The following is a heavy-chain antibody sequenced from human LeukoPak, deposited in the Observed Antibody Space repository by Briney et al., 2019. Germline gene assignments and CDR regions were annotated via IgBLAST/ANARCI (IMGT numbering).Heavy chain of an antibody. V-gene: IGHV3-74*01. J-gene: IGHJ4*02. Sequence: GGSLRLSCAASGFTFSSYWMHCVRQAPGKGLVWVSRINSDGSSYADSVKGRFTISRDNAKNTLYLQMNSLRVEDTAVYYCARGPDWEWGQGTLVTVSS. CDR2: INSDGS. CDR3: ARGPDWE. D-gene: IGHD1-26*01. CDR1: GFTFSSYW.